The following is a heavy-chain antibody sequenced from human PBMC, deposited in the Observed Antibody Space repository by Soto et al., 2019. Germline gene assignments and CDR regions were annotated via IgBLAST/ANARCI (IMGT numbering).Heavy chain of an antibody. CDR1: GFTFRSYS. D-gene: IGHD3-3*01. Sequence: GGSLRLSCVASGFTFRSYSLNWVRQAPGKGLEWVSYISSSSGTIYYADSVKGRFTISRDNAENSLYLQMNNLRDDDTAVYYCAREDPWSANADDMDVWGQGTTVTVSS. CDR2: ISSSSGTI. J-gene: IGHJ6*02. CDR3: AREDPWSANADDMDV. V-gene: IGHV3-48*02.